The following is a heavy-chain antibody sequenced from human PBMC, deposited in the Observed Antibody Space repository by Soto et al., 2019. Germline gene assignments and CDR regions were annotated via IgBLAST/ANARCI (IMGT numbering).Heavy chain of an antibody. Sequence: PGGSLRLSCAVSGFTFRDYGMTWVRQAPGKGLEWVSGITWTGDNTGYADSVKGRFTISRDNAKGSLFLQMNSLRAEDTAFYFCARAIRQSTVTANWFDSWGQGTLVTVSS. CDR1: GFTFRDYG. J-gene: IGHJ5*01. CDR3: ARAIRQSTVTANWFDS. D-gene: IGHD4-17*01. CDR2: ITWTGDNT. V-gene: IGHV3-20*04.